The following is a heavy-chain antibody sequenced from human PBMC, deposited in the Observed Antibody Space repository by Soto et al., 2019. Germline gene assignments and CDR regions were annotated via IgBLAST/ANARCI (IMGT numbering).Heavy chain of an antibody. J-gene: IGHJ6*02. D-gene: IGHD3-16*01. CDR1: GGSICSGDYY. CDR3: AKKIMFQEARHYYYYGMDV. CDR2: IYYSGST. V-gene: IGHV4-30-4*01. Sequence: SETLSLTCTVSGGSICSGDYYWSWIRQPPGKGLEWIGYIYYSGSTYYNPSLKSRVTISVDTSKNQFSLKLRSVTAADTAVYYCAKKIMFQEARHYYYYGMDVWAQGTTVTVSS.